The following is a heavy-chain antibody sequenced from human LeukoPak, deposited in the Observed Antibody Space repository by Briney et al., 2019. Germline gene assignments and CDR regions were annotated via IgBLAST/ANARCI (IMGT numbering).Heavy chain of an antibody. V-gene: IGHV3-74*01. CDR1: GFXFSNYW. D-gene: IGHD4-17*01. CDR3: VRDRAVSPFPPDAFDM. J-gene: IGHJ3*02. CDR2: INSDGRST. Sequence: GGSLRLSCAASGFXFSNYWMHWVRQAPGKGLVWVSRINSDGRSTKYADSVKGRFAISRDNAKNTLYLQMNSLRAEDTAVYYCVRDRAVSPFPPDAFDMWGQGTMVTVAS.